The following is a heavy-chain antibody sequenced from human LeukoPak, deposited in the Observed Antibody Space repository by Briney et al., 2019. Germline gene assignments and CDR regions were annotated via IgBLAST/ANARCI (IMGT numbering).Heavy chain of an antibody. V-gene: IGHV3-NL1*01. CDR3: ARDNIY. CDR2: IYSGGST. Sequence: GGSLRLSCAASGFTFSSYGMHWVRQAPGKGLEWVAVIYSGGSTYYADSVKGRFTISRDNSKNTLYLQMNSLRAEDTAVYYCARDNIYRGQGTLVTVSS. CDR1: GFTFSSYG. J-gene: IGHJ4*02. D-gene: IGHD2/OR15-2a*01.